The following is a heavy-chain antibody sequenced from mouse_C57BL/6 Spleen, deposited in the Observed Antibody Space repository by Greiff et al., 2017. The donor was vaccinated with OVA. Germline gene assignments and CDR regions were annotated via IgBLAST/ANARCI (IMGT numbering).Heavy chain of an antibody. CDR1: GFTFSSYA. CDR3: ARAFITTNFDY. Sequence: EVKLMESGGGLVKPGGSLKLSCAASGFTFSSYAMSWVRQTPEKRLEWVATISDGGSYTYYPDNVKGRFTISRDNAKNNLYLQMSHLKSEDTAMYYCARAFITTNFDYWGQGTTLTVSS. J-gene: IGHJ2*01. V-gene: IGHV5-4*03. D-gene: IGHD1-1*01. CDR2: ISDGGSYT.